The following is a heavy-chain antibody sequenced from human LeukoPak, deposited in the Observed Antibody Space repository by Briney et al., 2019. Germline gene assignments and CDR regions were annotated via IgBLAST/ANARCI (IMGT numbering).Heavy chain of an antibody. J-gene: IGHJ4*02. Sequence: GGSLRLSCAASGFTISSYGMHWVRQAPGKGLEWVAFIRYDGSNKYYADSVKGRFTISRDNSKNTLYLQMNSPRAEDTAVYYCAIGGRYSSSWFDYWGQGTLVTVSS. CDR2: IRYDGSNK. D-gene: IGHD6-13*01. CDR3: AIGGRYSSSWFDY. CDR1: GFTISSYG. V-gene: IGHV3-30*02.